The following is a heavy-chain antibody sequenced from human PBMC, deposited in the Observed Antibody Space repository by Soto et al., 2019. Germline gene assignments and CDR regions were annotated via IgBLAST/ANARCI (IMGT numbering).Heavy chain of an antibody. CDR1: GYTFTGYY. J-gene: IGHJ5*02. V-gene: IGHV1-2*04. CDR3: ARGCYYDSSGYCLSFDP. Sequence: VASVKVSCKASGYTFTGYYMHWVRQAPGQGLEWMGWINPNSGGTNYAQKFQGWVTMTRDTSISTAYMELSRLRSDDTAVYYCARGCYYDSSGYCLSFDPWGQGTLVTVS. D-gene: IGHD3-22*01. CDR2: INPNSGGT.